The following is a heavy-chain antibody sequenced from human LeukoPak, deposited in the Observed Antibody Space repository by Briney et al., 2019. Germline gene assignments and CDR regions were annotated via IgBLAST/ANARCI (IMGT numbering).Heavy chain of an antibody. CDR2: IYYSGSS. D-gene: IGHD6-13*01. V-gene: IGHV4-39*02. CDR3: ARDSGSSWPFDY. Sequence: SSETLSLTCTVSGGSISSSNYYWGWIRQPPGRGLEWIGSIYYSGSSYYNSSLKSRVTIFVDTSKNQFSLKLTSVTAADTAVYYCARDSGSSWPFDYWGQGTLVTVSS. J-gene: IGHJ4*02. CDR1: GGSISSSNYY.